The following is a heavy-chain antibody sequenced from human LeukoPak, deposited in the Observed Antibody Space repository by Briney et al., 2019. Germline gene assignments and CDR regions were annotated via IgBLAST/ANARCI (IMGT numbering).Heavy chain of an antibody. J-gene: IGHJ4*02. CDR2: ISSSSSYI. V-gene: IGHV3-21*01. CDR3: ASLSGSYYTGIFDY. D-gene: IGHD1-26*01. CDR1: GFTFSSYS. Sequence: GGSLRLSCAASGFTFSSYSMNWVRQAPGKGLEWVSSISSSSSYIYYADSVKGRFTISRDNAKNSLYLQMNSLRAEDTAVYYCASLSGSYYTGIFDYWGQGTLVTVSS.